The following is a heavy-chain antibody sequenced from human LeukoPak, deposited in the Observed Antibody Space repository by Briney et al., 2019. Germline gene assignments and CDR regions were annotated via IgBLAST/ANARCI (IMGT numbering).Heavy chain of an antibody. CDR1: GFTFSSYS. D-gene: IGHD4-23*01. V-gene: IGHV3-48*04. CDR2: ISSSGSTI. Sequence: EGSLRLSCAASGFTFSSYSMNWVRQAPGKGLEWVSYISSSGSTIYYADSVKGRFTISRDNAKNSLYLQMNSLRAEDTAVYYCARVRDYGGFDAFDIWGQGTMVTVSS. J-gene: IGHJ3*02. CDR3: ARVRDYGGFDAFDI.